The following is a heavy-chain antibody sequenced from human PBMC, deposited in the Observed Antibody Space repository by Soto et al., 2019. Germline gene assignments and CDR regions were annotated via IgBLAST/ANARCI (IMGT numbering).Heavy chain of an antibody. D-gene: IGHD2-21*01. CDR1: GFTISTYA. J-gene: IGHJ5*02. V-gene: IGHV3-23*01. CDR2: VTGSGGQI. CDR3: AKDAVYKDGLWLMDS. Sequence: GGSLRLSCAASGFTISTYAMTWVRQAPGKGLECVSGVTGSGGQIHYADSVKGRFTISKDNSKNTLYLQMSNLREEDTALYYCAKDAVYKDGLWLMDSWGQGTLVTVSS.